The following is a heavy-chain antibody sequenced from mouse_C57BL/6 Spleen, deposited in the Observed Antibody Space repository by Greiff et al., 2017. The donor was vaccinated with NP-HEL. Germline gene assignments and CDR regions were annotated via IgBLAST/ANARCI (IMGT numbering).Heavy chain of an antibody. CDR3: ARDDSNFYWYFDV. Sequence: EVMLVESGGGLVKPGGSLKLSCAASGFTFSSYTMSWVRQTPEKRLEWVATISGGGGNTYYPDSVKGRFTISRDNAKNTLYLQMSSLRSEDTALYYCARDDSNFYWYFDVWGTGTTVTVSS. V-gene: IGHV5-9*01. CDR1: GFTFSSYT. CDR2: ISGGGGNT. J-gene: IGHJ1*03. D-gene: IGHD2-5*01.